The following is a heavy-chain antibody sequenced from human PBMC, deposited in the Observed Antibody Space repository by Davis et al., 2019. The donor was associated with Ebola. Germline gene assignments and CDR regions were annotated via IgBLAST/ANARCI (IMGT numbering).Heavy chain of an antibody. Sequence: SVKVSCKASGGTFTIYAITWVRQAPGQGLEWMGGIIPILNITNYAQKFQGRVMITADKSTSTAYMELSSLRYEDTAVYYCAEEPVNWGSPSEADYWGQRTLVTVSS. CDR2: IIPILNIT. CDR3: AEEPVNWGSPSEADY. D-gene: IGHD7-27*01. V-gene: IGHV1-69*10. CDR1: GGTFTIYA. J-gene: IGHJ4*02.